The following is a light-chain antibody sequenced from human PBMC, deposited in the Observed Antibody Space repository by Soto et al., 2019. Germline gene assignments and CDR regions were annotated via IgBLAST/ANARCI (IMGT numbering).Light chain of an antibody. CDR2: RAS. J-gene: IGKJ2*01. V-gene: IGKV2-30*01. CDR1: QSLLFIDGNSY. Sequence: DVVMTQSPLSLPVTLGEPASISCRSSQSLLFIDGNSYLSWFQQRPGQSPRHLIYRASNRDSGVPDRFSGSGSGTDFTLKISRVEAEDVGVYFCMQGTHWPPVTFGPGTKLEIK. CDR3: MQGTHWPPVT.